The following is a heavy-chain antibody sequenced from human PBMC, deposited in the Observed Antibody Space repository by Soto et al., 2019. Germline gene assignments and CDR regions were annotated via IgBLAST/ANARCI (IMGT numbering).Heavy chain of an antibody. V-gene: IGHV3-30*18. CDR1: GFTFNVYG. Sequence: GGSLRLSCSASGFTFNVYGMHWVRQAPGKGLEWVSLISYGGSNKYYADSVKGRFTISRDNSKNKLYLQMYSLRVEDTAVYYCAKDRDYYYGSGSYSPFDYWGQGTLVTVSS. CDR2: ISYGGSNK. J-gene: IGHJ4*02. CDR3: AKDRDYYYGSGSYSPFDY. D-gene: IGHD3-10*01.